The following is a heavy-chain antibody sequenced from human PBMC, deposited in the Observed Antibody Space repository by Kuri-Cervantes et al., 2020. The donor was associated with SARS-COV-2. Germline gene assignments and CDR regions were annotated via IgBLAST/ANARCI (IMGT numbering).Heavy chain of an antibody. J-gene: IGHJ4*02. CDR1: GYTFSAYF. V-gene: IGHV1-69*08. CDR3: ARGVAARSPFDH. CDR2: IIPILGTA. D-gene: IGHD6-6*01. Sequence: SVKVSCKASGYTFSAYFLHWVRQAPGQGLEWMGRIIPILGTANYAQKFQGRVTITANISTSTAYMELSSLRSEDTAVYYCARGVAARSPFDHWGQGTLVTVSS.